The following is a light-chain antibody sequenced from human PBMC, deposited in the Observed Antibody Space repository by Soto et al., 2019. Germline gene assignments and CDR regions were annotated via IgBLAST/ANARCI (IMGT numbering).Light chain of an antibody. Sequence: QSVLTQPASVSGSPGQSITISCTGTSSDVGGYDYVSWYQQYPGKAPKLILYDVSDRPSGVSNRFSGSKSGNTASLTISGLQAEDEADYYCSSYTVSNTLVFGSGTKLTVL. CDR2: DVS. CDR1: SSDVGGYDY. J-gene: IGLJ1*01. CDR3: SSYTVSNTLV. V-gene: IGLV2-14*01.